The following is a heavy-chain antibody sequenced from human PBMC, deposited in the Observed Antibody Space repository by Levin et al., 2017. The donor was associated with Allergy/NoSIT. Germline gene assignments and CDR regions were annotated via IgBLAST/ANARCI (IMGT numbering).Heavy chain of an antibody. CDR2: ITSDGSSK. CDR3: AKGGDMDV. D-gene: IGHD3-10*01. V-gene: IGHV3-30*18. CDR1: GFSFSTYG. Sequence: TGGSLRLSCAASGFSFSTYGIHWVRQAPGKGLEWVALITSDGSSKFFGDSVKGLFTISRDNSKNTLHLQMNSLRPEDTAVYYCAKGGDMDVWGQGTTVTVSS. J-gene: IGHJ6*02.